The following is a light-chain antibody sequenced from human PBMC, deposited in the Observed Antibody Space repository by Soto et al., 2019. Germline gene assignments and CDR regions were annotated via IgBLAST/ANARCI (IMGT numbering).Light chain of an antibody. CDR2: GAS. CDR1: QGVTPAY. Sequence: EIVLTQSPGTLSLSPGERATLSCRASQGVTPAYLAWYQHKPGQAPRLLIYGASNRATGIPDRFIGSGSGTDFAVPISRREPDEFLVYCCPQYGGSALFTFVPGTRVDFK. CDR3: PQYGGSALFT. V-gene: IGKV3-20*01. J-gene: IGKJ3*01.